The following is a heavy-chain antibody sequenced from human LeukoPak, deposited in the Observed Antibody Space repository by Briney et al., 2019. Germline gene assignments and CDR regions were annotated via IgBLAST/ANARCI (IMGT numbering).Heavy chain of an antibody. CDR3: ARYLSSGLDY. J-gene: IGHJ4*02. CDR1: GGSITSYY. V-gene: IGHV4-59*08. CDR2: IHYSGST. D-gene: IGHD6-6*01. Sequence: SQTLSPTCPVSGGSITSYYWSWIRQPPGKGLEWNGYIHYSGSTNYNPYLKSRVTISVDTTNNQFSLKLSSVIAADTAVYYCARYLSSGLDYWGQGTLVTVSS.